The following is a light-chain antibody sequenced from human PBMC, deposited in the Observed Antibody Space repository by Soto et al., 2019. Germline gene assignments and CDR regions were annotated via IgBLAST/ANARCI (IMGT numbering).Light chain of an antibody. V-gene: IGLV2-14*01. Sequence: QSALTQPASVSGSPGQSITISCTGTSSDVGGYNYVSWYQQHPGKAPQLMIYDVSNRPSGVSNRFSGSKSGNTASLTISGLQAEDEADYYCSSYTSSSSGVFGGVTKLTVL. CDR2: DVS. J-gene: IGLJ3*02. CDR1: SSDVGGYNY. CDR3: SSYTSSSSGV.